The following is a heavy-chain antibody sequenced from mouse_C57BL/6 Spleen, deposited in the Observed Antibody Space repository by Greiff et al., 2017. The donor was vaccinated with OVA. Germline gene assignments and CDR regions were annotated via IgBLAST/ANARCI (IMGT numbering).Heavy chain of an antibody. V-gene: IGHV3-6*01. CDR1: GYSITSGYY. J-gene: IGHJ2*01. D-gene: IGHD2-3*01. CDR3: ASSFYDDGVDY. CDR2: ISYDGSN. Sequence: EVKFQESGPGLVKPSQSLSLPCSVPGYSITSGYYWNWIRPFPGNKLGWMGYISYDGSNNYNPSLTNRISITRDTSEIQLFLTLNSVTTDDTASYYCASSFYDDGVDYWGQGTTLTVSS.